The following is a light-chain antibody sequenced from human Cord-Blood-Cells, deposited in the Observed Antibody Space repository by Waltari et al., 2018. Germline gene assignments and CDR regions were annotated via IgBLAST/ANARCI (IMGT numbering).Light chain of an antibody. CDR3: QQSYSTPPLT. Sequence: DIQMTQSPSSLSASVGDRVIITCRASQSISSYLNWYQQKPGKAPKFLIYAASSLQSGVPSRFSGSGSGTDFTLTISSLQPEDFATYYCQQSYSTPPLTFGGGTKVEIK. CDR2: AAS. V-gene: IGKV1-39*01. J-gene: IGKJ4*01. CDR1: QSISSY.